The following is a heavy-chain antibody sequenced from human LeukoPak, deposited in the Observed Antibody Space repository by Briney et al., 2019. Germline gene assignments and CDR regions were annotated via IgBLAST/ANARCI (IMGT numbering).Heavy chain of an antibody. V-gene: IGHV3-53*01. CDR1: GFSVSSNF. Sequence: GGSLRLSCVASGFSVSSNFMSWVRQAPGKGLEWVSVIYSGGTTQYAESVKGRFIISRDISMNTMFLKMNSLSAEDTAVYYCAELGITMIGGVWGKGTTVTISS. D-gene: IGHD3-10*02. J-gene: IGHJ6*04. CDR3: AELGITMIGGV. CDR2: IYSGGTT.